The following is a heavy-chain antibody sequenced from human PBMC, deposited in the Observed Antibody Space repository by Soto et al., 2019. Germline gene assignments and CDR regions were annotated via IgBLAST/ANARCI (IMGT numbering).Heavy chain of an antibody. Sequence: SETLSLTCTVSGASIRSTDYYWIWIRQAPGKGLEWIGYVYYTGSTYYNPSLMSRLTISVDTSKNQFSLKLTSVTAAETAVYYCVRTARQGAVAPHWFDRWGQGTQVTVSS. D-gene: IGHD2-21*02. V-gene: IGHV4-30-4*01. CDR2: VYYTGST. J-gene: IGHJ5*02. CDR3: VRTARQGAVAPHWFDR. CDR1: GASIRSTDYY.